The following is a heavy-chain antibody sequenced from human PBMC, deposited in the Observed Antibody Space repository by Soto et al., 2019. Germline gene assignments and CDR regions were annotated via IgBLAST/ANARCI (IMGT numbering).Heavy chain of an antibody. CDR3: ARVGRWLQFHPYLYY. Sequence: PSETLSLTCTVSGGHISSGDYYWSWIRQPPGKGLEWIGYIYYSGNTYYNPSLKSRVTISVDTSKNQFSQKLSSVTTADTAVYYCARVGRWLQFHPYLYYWGQGTLVTVSS. V-gene: IGHV4-30-4*02. CDR2: IYYSGNT. D-gene: IGHD5-12*01. J-gene: IGHJ4*02. CDR1: GGHISSGDYY.